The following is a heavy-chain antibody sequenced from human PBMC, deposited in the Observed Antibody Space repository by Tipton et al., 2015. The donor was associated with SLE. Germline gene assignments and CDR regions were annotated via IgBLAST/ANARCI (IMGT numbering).Heavy chain of an antibody. J-gene: IGHJ5*02. D-gene: IGHD3-3*01. CDR2: ISSNGDST. V-gene: IGHV3-64*01. CDR3: VRGGYDFWSGEDWFDL. CDR1: GFTFSSYA. Sequence: SLRFSCAASGFTFSSYAIHWVRQAPGKGLEYVSGISSNGDSTYSASSLKGRFTISRDNSKNTLYLQMGSLRAEDMAVYYCVRGGYDFWSGEDWFDLWGQGTLVTVSS.